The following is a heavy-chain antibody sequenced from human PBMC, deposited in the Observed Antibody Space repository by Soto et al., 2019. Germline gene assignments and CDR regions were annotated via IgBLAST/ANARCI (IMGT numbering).Heavy chain of an antibody. CDR3: ASRSITGTTTFYYYGMDV. V-gene: IGHV1-69*13. D-gene: IGHD1-7*01. Sequence: SVKVSCKASGGTFSNYAFIWVRQAPGQGLEWMGGIIPVFGTPTYAQNFQGRVTISADESTSTAYMELSSLRSEDTAVYYCASRSITGTTTFYYYGMDVWGQGTTVT. J-gene: IGHJ6*02. CDR1: GGTFSNYA. CDR2: IIPVFGTP.